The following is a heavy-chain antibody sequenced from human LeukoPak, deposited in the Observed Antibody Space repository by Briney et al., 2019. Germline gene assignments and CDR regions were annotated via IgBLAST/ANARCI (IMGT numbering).Heavy chain of an antibody. CDR1: VFTFRSYG. V-gene: IGHV3-33*01. Sequence: PGGSLRLSCAASVFTFRSYGMHWVRQAPGKGLEWVAVTWYDGSNQYYADPVKRRFTITRDNYKNTLYLQMNSLRGKDTAVYYCAREVVVGAKDYWGQGTVVSVSS. D-gene: IGHD2-15*01. CDR2: TWYDGSNQ. CDR3: AREVVVGAKDY. J-gene: IGHJ4*02.